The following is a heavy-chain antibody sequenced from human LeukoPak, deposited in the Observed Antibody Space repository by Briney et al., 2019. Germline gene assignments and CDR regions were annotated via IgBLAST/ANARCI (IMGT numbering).Heavy chain of an antibody. CDR2: IRGKAYGGTT. CDR1: GFTFGDYA. V-gene: IGHV3-49*04. Sequence: PGGSLRLSCTASGFTFGDYAMSWVRQAPGKGLEWVGFIRGKAYGGTTEYAASVKGRFTISRDDSKNTLYLQMNSLRAEDTAVYYCARGGQDYFDYWGQGTLVTVSS. J-gene: IGHJ4*02. CDR3: ARGGQDYFDY.